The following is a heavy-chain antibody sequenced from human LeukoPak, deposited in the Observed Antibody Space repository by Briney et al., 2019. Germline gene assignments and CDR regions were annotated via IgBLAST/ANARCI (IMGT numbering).Heavy chain of an antibody. CDR1: GGSISSGDYY. V-gene: IGHV4-30-4*01. J-gene: IGHJ4*02. Sequence: KPSQTLSLTCTVSGGSISSGDYYWSWIRQPPGKGLEWIGYIYYSGSTYYNPSLKSRVTISVDRSKNQFSLKLSSVTAADTAVYYCARITMVRGGYFDYWGQGTLVTVSS. D-gene: IGHD3-10*01. CDR2: IYYSGST. CDR3: ARITMVRGGYFDY.